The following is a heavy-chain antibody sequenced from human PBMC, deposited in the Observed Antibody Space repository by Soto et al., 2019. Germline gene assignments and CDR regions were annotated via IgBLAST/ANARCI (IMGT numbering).Heavy chain of an antibody. CDR1: GYTFTSYY. D-gene: IGHD6-19*01. Sequence: QVQLVQSGAEVKKPGASVKVSCKASGYTFTSYYMHWVRQAPGQGLEWMGIINPSGGSTSYAQKFQGRVTMTRDTSTSTVYMELSSLRSEDTAVYYCARDGRRYTHSIGWYDYWGQGTLVTVSS. J-gene: IGHJ4*02. CDR2: INPSGGST. CDR3: ARDGRRYTHSIGWYDY. V-gene: IGHV1-46*01.